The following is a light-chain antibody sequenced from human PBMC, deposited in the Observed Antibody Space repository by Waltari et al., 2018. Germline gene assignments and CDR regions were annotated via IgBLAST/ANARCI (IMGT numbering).Light chain of an antibody. V-gene: IGLV2-11*01. Sequence: QSALTQPRSVSGSLGQSVTIPCTGTGRYIGGYNYVSWYQQHPDKVPKLIIFDVAKRPSGVPDRFSGSKSGNTASLTISGLQAEDEADYYCCSYAGSYTFVFGVGTKVSVV. CDR2: DVA. CDR1: GRYIGGYNY. CDR3: CSYAGSYTFV. J-gene: IGLJ1*01.